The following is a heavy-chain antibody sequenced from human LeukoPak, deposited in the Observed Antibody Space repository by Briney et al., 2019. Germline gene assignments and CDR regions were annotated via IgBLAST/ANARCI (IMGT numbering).Heavy chain of an antibody. Sequence: GGSLRLSCAASGFTFSSYWMNWARQAPGKGLEWVASINLNGNVNYYVDSVKGRFTISRDNAKNSLYLQMSNLRAEDTAVYFCARGGGLDVWGQGATVTVSS. D-gene: IGHD3-16*01. J-gene: IGHJ6*02. CDR1: GFTFSSYW. CDR3: ARGGGLDV. V-gene: IGHV3-7*03. CDR2: INLNGNVN.